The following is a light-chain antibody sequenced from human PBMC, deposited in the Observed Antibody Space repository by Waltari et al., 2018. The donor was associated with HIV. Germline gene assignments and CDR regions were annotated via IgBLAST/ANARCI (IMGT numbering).Light chain of an antibody. J-gene: IGLJ2*01. CDR1: SSEVGSYNL. Sequence: QSALTQPAPVSGSPGQSITISCTGTSSEVGSYNLVSWYQQHPGKVPKLIIYEVSKRPSGVSYRFSGSKSGDTASLTISGLQAEDEADYYCCSYAGSSTLIFGGGTKLTVL. V-gene: IGLV2-23*02. CDR2: EVS. CDR3: CSYAGSSTLI.